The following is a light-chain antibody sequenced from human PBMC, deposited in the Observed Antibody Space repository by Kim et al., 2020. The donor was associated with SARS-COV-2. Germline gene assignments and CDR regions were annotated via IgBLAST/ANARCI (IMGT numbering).Light chain of an antibody. J-gene: IGKJ1*01. V-gene: IGKV1-5*03. CDR1: QSISSW. CDR2: KAS. CDR3: QQYHSYPWT. Sequence: DIQMTQSPSTLSASVGDRVTITCRASQSISSWLAWYQKKPGKAPKLLIYKASSLQSGVPSRFSGSGSGTEFTLTVSSLQPDDFATYYCQQYHSYPWTFGQETKVDIK.